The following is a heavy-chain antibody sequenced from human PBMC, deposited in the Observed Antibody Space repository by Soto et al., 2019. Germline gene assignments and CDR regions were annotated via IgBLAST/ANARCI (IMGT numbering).Heavy chain of an antibody. CDR3: ARGGGRGIAAAGTGYYYYYGMDV. CDR2: TYYRSKWYN. V-gene: IGHV6-1*01. D-gene: IGHD6-13*01. CDR1: GDSVSSNSAA. Sequence: SQTLSLTCAISGDSVSSNSAAWNWIRQSPSRGLEWLGRTYYRSKWYNDYAVSVKSRITINPDTSKNQFSLQLNSATPEDTAVYYCARGGGRGIAAAGTGYYYYYGMDVWGQGTTVTV. J-gene: IGHJ6*02.